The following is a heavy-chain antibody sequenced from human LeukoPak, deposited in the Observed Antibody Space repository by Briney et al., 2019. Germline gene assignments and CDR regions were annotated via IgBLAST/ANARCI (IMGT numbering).Heavy chain of an antibody. V-gene: IGHV4-30-2*01. J-gene: IGHJ4*02. CDR3: ARAEGVGATTNAY. CDR2: IYHSGST. CDR1: GGSISSGGYY. D-gene: IGHD1-26*01. Sequence: PSETLSLTCTVSGGSISSGGYYWSWIRQPPGKGLEWIGYIYHSGSTYYNPSLKSRVTISVDRSKNQFSLKLSSVTAADTAVYYCARAEGVGATTNAYWGQGTLVTVSS.